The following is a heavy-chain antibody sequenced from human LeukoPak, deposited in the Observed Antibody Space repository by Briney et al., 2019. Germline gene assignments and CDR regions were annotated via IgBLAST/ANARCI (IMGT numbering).Heavy chain of an antibody. J-gene: IGHJ4*02. CDR1: GFTFSSYG. CDR3: AKSPYSSGWWFDY. D-gene: IGHD6-19*01. CDR2: ISYDGSNK. V-gene: IGHV3-30*18. Sequence: GGSLRLSCAASGFTFSSYGMHWVRQAPGKGLEWVAVISYDGSNKYYADSVKGRFTISRDNSKNTLYLQMNSLRAEDTAVYYCAKSPYSSGWWFDYWGQGTLVTVSS.